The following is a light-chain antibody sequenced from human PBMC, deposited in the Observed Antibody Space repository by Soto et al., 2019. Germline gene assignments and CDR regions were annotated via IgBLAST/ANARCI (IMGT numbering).Light chain of an antibody. J-gene: IGKJ2*01. V-gene: IGKV1-5*01. CDR3: QQYNDNSF. CDR2: DAS. Sequence: DIQMTQSPSTLSAYVGDRVTITCRASQNIDGWLAWYQQKPGKAPKLLIYDASSLETGVSSRFSGSGSGAEFTLTISSLHPDDFATYCCQQYNDNSFFGQGTKLEIK. CDR1: QNIDGW.